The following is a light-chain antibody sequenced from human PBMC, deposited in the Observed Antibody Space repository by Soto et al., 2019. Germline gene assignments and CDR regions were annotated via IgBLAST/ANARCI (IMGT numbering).Light chain of an antibody. CDR3: QQSYTTVYT. Sequence: DMQMTQSPSSLSASVGDRVTITSRASQTIGANLNWYRQKPGKAPTLLIDDATTLQSGVPSRFSGLGSGTDFTLTITSLQPEDSATYFCQQSYTTVYTFGLGTKVEIK. J-gene: IGKJ2*01. V-gene: IGKV1-39*01. CDR2: DAT. CDR1: QTIGAN.